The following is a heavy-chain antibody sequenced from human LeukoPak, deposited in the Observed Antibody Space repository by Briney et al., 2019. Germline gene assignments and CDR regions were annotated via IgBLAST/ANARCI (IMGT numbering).Heavy chain of an antibody. Sequence: SVKVSCKASGGTFSSYAISWVRQAPGQGLEWMGGIIPIFGTANYAQKFQGRVTITADESTSTAYMELSSLRSEDTAVYYCAREARVRGGDYYYYMDVWGKGTTVTISS. CDR1: GGTFSSYA. D-gene: IGHD3-10*01. CDR3: AREARVRGGDYYYYMDV. J-gene: IGHJ6*03. V-gene: IGHV1-69*13. CDR2: IIPIFGTA.